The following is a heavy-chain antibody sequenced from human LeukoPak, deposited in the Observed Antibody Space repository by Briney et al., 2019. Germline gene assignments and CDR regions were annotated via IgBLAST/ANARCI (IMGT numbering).Heavy chain of an antibody. V-gene: IGHV1-18*01. Sequence: ASVKVSCKASGYTFTSYGISWVRQAPGQGLEWMGWISAYNGNTNYAQKLQGRVTMTTDTSTSTAYMELRSLRSDDTAVYYCARYSPANDILPGYLLSGYYYGMDVWGQGTTVTVAS. CDR2: ISAYNGNT. J-gene: IGHJ6*02. CDR1: GYTFTSYG. D-gene: IGHD3-9*01. CDR3: ARYSPANDILPGYLLSGYYYGMDV.